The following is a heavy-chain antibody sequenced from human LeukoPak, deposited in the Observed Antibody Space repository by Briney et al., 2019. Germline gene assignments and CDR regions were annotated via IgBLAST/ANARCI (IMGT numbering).Heavy chain of an antibody. D-gene: IGHD3-22*01. Sequence: PSETLSLTCGVSGGSISSGAYSWTWIRHPPEKGLEWVGYIHHSGNTFYNPSLKSRLTISGDRSTNQFSLNLNSVTAADTAVYYCGIYYYNSSGYHDYWGQGALVTVSS. CDR2: IHHSGNT. J-gene: IGHJ4*02. CDR1: GGSISSGAYS. V-gene: IGHV4-30-2*01. CDR3: GIYYYNSSGYHDY.